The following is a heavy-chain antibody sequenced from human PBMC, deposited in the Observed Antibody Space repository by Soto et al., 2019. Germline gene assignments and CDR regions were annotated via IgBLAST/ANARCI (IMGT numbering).Heavy chain of an antibody. Sequence: SETLSLTCTVSGASITYGGYSWSWIRQTPGKGLEWIGYINHLETTFYNPSFESRVAISLDTSKSQFSLTVTSVTAADTAVYFCARGRYCLTGRCFPNWFDSWGQGTLVTVSS. CDR3: ARGRYCLTGRCFPNWFDS. J-gene: IGHJ5*01. V-gene: IGHV4-30-2*05. D-gene: IGHD2-15*01. CDR1: GASITYGGYS. CDR2: INHLETT.